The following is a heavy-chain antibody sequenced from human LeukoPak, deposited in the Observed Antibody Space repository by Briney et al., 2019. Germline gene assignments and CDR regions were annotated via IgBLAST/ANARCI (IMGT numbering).Heavy chain of an antibody. CDR1: GFIFNNFG. CDR3: ARVFRFGNSGRFFNGHFDF. D-gene: IGHD3-3*01. CDR2: ISSNSRSA. Sequence: ASVKVSCKASGFIFNNFGFSWVRQAPGQGLEWMGWISSNSRSANQTQPFQGRLTITADSSTNTTFMVLRNLKSDDTAMHFCARVFRFGNSGRFFNGHFDFWGQGTLVTVSS. J-gene: IGHJ4*02. V-gene: IGHV1-18*01.